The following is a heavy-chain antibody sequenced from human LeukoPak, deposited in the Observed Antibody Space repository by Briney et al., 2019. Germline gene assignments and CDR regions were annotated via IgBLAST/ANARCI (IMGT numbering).Heavy chain of an antibody. V-gene: IGHV1-2*06. J-gene: IGHJ3*02. CDR1: GYTFTGYY. D-gene: IGHD3-22*01. CDR3: ARLGSGYYDSSGYDAFDI. CDR2: INPNSGGT. Sequence: ASVKVPCKASGYTFTGYYMHWVRQAPGQGLEWMGRINPNSGGTNYAQKFQGRVTMTRDTSISTAYMELSRLRSDDTAVYYCARLGSGYYDSSGYDAFDIWGQGAMVTVSS.